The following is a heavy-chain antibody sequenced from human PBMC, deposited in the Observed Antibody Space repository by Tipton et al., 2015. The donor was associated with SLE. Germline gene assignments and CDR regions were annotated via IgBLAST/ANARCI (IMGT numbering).Heavy chain of an antibody. CDR3: ARREVLDS. CDR2: LSYSGST. V-gene: IGHV4-39*01. Sequence: TLSLTCTVSGGSISRTNYYWGWIRQPPEKGLEWIDILSYSGSTNYNPSLMSRATISVDTSKTPLSLKLSSVTAADTAIYYCARREVLDSWGQGTLVTVSS. J-gene: IGHJ4*02. CDR1: GGSISRTNYY.